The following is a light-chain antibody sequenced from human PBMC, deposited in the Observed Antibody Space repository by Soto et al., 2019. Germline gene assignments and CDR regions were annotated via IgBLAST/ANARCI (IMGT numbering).Light chain of an antibody. CDR2: EVS. CDR3: SSYAGSNNVV. Sequence: QSALTQPASVFGSPGQSITFSCTGTSSDVGGYNFVSWYQQHPGKAPKLMISEVSKRPSGVPDRSSGSKSGNTASLTVSGLQAEDEADYYCSSYAGSNNVVFGGGTKLTVL. J-gene: IGLJ2*01. CDR1: SSDVGGYNF. V-gene: IGLV2-8*01.